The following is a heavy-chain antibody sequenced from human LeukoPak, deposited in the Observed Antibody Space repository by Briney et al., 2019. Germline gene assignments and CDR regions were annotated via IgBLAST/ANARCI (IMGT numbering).Heavy chain of an antibody. J-gene: IGHJ4*02. V-gene: IGHV5-51*01. CDR3: ARLLNYDDLDY. D-gene: IGHD3-22*01. Sequence: GASLKISCKGSGYSFTTYWIGWVRQMPGKGLEWMGIIYPGDSDTRYSPSFQGQVTISADKAISTAYLQWSSLKASDTAMYYCARLLNYDDLDYWGQGTLVTVSS. CDR1: GYSFTTYW. CDR2: IYPGDSDT.